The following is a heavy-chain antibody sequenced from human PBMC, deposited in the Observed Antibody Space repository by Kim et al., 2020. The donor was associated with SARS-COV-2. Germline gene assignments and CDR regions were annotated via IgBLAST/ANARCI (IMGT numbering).Heavy chain of an antibody. CDR1: GGSISSGGYY. Sequence: SETLSLTCTVSGGSISSGGYYWSWIRQHPGKGLEWIGYIYYSGSTYYNPSLKSRVTISVDTSKNQFSLKLSSVTAADTAVYYCARFLNDILTGYYRVNWFDPWGQGTLVTVSS. V-gene: IGHV4-31*03. J-gene: IGHJ5*02. CDR2: IYYSGST. CDR3: ARFLNDILTGYYRVNWFDP. D-gene: IGHD3-9*01.